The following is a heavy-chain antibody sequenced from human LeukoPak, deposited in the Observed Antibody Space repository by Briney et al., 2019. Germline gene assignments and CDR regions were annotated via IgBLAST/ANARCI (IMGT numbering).Heavy chain of an antibody. J-gene: IGHJ5*02. CDR2: IYYSGST. CDR3: ARGHNVVVVAATPEWFDP. D-gene: IGHD2-15*01. CDR1: GGSISSGGYY. Sequence: SQTLSLTCTVSGGSISSGGYYWSWIRQHPGKGLEWIGYIYYSGSTYYNPSLKRRVTISVDTSKNQFSLKLSSVTAADTAVYYCARGHNVVVVAATPEWFDPWGQGTLVTVSS. V-gene: IGHV4-31*03.